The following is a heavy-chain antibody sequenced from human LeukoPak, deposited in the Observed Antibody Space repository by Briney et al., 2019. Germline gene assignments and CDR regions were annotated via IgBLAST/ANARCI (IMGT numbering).Heavy chain of an antibody. J-gene: IGHJ4*02. CDR1: GYTFTGYY. V-gene: IGHV1-2*02. D-gene: IGHD3-10*01. CDR2: INPNSGGT. CDR3: ARAPPMGYGSGSLFDY. Sequence: ASVKVSCKASGYTFTGYYMHWVRQAPGQGLEWMGWINPNSGGTNYAQKFQGRVTMTRDTSISTAYMELSRLRSDDTAVYYCARAPPMGYGSGSLFDYWGQGTLVTVSS.